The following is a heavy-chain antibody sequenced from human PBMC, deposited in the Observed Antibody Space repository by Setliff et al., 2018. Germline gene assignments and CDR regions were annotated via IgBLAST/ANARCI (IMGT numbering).Heavy chain of an antibody. CDR3: ARGADSSGYWPHGY. V-gene: IGHV3-21*01. CDR1: GFTFSSYS. Sequence: GGSLRLSCAASGFTFSSYSMNWVRQAPGKGLEWVSSISSSSSYIYYADSVKGRFTISRDNAKNSLYLQMNSLRVEDTAVYYCARGADSSGYWPHGYWGQGTLVTVSS. D-gene: IGHD3-22*01. J-gene: IGHJ4*02. CDR2: ISSSSSYI.